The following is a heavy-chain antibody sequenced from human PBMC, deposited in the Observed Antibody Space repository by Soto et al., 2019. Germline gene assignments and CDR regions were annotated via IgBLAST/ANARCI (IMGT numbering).Heavy chain of an antibody. V-gene: IGHV3-33*01. CDR1: GFIFSSYG. Sequence: QVQLVESGGGVVQPGRSLRLSCAASGFIFSSYGMHWVRQAPGKGLEWVAVIWYDGSNKYYADSVKGRFTISRDNSKNTLYLQMNSLRAEDTAVYYCAREVTMVRGLDPWGQGTLVTVSS. J-gene: IGHJ5*02. D-gene: IGHD3-10*01. CDR3: AREVTMVRGLDP. CDR2: IWYDGSNK.